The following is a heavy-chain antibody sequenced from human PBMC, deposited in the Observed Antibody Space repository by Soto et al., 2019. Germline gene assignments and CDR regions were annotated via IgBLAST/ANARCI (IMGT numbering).Heavy chain of an antibody. J-gene: IGHJ4*02. CDR3: ARDLALAGNY. D-gene: IGHD6-19*01. CDR1: GFTFRIYA. CDR2: ISSTSTYT. V-gene: IGHV3-21*01. Sequence: GGSLRLSCAASGFTFRIYAMKWVRHTQEKGLEWVSSISSTSTYTHYADSVKGRFTISRDNANNSLFLQMNSLRAEDTAIYYCARDLALAGNYWGQGALVTVSS.